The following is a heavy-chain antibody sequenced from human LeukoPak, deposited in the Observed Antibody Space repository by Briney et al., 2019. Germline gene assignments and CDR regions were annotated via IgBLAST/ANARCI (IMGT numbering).Heavy chain of an antibody. J-gene: IGHJ4*02. CDR3: VGGVDNN. CDR2: IKQDGSEN. V-gene: IGHV3-7*03. Sequence: GGSLRLSCAASGFTFSSYAMNWVRQAPGKGLEWVANIKQDGSENYYVDSVKGRFTIFRDNAKNSLYLQMNSLSAEDTAVYYCVGGVDNNWGQGTLVTVSS. D-gene: IGHD1-1*01. CDR1: GFTFSSYA.